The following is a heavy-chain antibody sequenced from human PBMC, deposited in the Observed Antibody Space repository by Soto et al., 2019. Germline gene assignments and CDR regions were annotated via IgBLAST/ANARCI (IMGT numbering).Heavy chain of an antibody. D-gene: IGHD5-12*01. J-gene: IGHJ4*02. CDR1: GYIFTKHW. Sequence: HGESLNISYQGPGYIFTKHWIAWVRQKPGKGLEWMGIIDPVYSDIRYSPSFEGLVTISADTSISTAYLQWSSLKASDTAMYYCARHTNGYNPLDYWGQGTPVTVPQ. CDR2: IDPVYSDI. CDR3: ARHTNGYNPLDY. V-gene: IGHV5-51*01.